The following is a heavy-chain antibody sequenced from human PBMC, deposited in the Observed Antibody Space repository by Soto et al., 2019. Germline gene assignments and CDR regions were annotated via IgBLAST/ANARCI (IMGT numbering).Heavy chain of an antibody. Sequence: QVQLVQSGAEVKKPGSSVKVSCKASGGTFSSYTISWVRQAPGQGLEWMGRIIPIPGIANYAQKFQGRVTITADKSTSTAYMELSSLRSEDTAVYYCARDDRSYCSSTSCYLGAFDIWGQGTMVTVSS. J-gene: IGHJ3*02. CDR2: IIPIPGIA. CDR3: ARDDRSYCSSTSCYLGAFDI. CDR1: GGTFSSYT. V-gene: IGHV1-69*08. D-gene: IGHD2-2*01.